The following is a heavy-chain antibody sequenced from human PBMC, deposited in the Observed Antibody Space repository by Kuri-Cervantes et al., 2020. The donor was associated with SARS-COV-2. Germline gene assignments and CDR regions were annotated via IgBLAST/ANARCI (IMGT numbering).Heavy chain of an antibody. Sequence: SSVKVSCKASGGTFSSYAISWVRQAPGQGLEWMGGIIPIFGTANYAQKFQGRVTMTRDTSTSTVYMELSSLRSEDTAVYYCARERGLRFLERLSPFYGMDVWGQGTTVTVSS. J-gene: IGHJ6*02. D-gene: IGHD3-3*01. CDR2: IIPIFGTA. CDR1: GGTFSSYA. CDR3: ARERGLRFLERLSPFYGMDV. V-gene: IGHV1-69*05.